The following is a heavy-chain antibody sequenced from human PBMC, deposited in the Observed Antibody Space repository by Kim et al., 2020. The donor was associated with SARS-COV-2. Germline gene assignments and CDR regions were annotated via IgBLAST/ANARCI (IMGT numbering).Heavy chain of an antibody. V-gene: IGHV3-15*01. CDR2: NSYGGTT. J-gene: IGHJ6*03. Sequence: NSYGGTTDYAAPVKGRFSISRDDSESTLYLQMNSLKTEDTAVYYCTTAMDVWGKGITVTVAS. CDR3: TTAMDV.